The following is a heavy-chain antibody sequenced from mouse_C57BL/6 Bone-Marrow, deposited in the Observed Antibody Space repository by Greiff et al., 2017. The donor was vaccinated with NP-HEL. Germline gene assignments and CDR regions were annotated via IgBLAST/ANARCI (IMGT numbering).Heavy chain of an antibody. V-gene: IGHV5-12*01. CDR1: GFTFSDYY. Sequence: EVKVVESGGGLVQPGGSLKLSCAASGFTFSDYYMYWVRQTPEKRLEWVAYISNGGGSTYYPDTVKGRFTISRDNAKNTLYLQMSRLKSEDTGRYYCERHGSYYGSRGGFDYWGQGTTLTVSS. CDR2: ISNGGGST. D-gene: IGHD1-1*01. CDR3: ERHGSYYGSRGGFDY. J-gene: IGHJ2*01.